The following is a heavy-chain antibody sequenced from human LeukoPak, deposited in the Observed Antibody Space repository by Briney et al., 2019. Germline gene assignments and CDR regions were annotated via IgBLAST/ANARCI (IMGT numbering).Heavy chain of an antibody. Sequence: SETLSLTCTVSGGSISSYYWSWVPQPPGKGLEWSGYIYYSVSTNYNPSLKSRATISVDTSKNQSPLNLSSVTAAATAVYYSTRASGWSYYWGPGTLVTVSS. V-gene: IGHV4-59*08. CDR1: GGSISSYY. CDR3: TRASGWSYY. CDR2: IYYSVST. D-gene: IGHD6-19*01. J-gene: IGHJ4*02.